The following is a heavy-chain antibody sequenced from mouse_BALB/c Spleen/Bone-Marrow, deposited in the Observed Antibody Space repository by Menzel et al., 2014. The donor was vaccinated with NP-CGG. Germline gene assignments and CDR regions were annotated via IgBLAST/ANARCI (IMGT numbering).Heavy chain of an antibody. V-gene: IGHV5-12-1*01. J-gene: IGHJ4*01. Sequence: EVQLVESGGGLVKPGGSLKLSCAASGFAFSSYDMSWVRQTPEKRLEWVAYISSGGGSTYYPDTVKGRFTISRDNAKNTLYLKMSSLKSEDTAMYYCARHYGYGAMDYWGQGTPVTVSS. CDR3: ARHYGYGAMDY. CDR1: GFAFSSYD. D-gene: IGHD1-2*01. CDR2: ISSGGGST.